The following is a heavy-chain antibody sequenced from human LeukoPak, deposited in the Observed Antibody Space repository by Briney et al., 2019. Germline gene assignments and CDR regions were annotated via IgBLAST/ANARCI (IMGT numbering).Heavy chain of an antibody. CDR3: AKGVRYFDWYDY. J-gene: IGHJ4*02. CDR2: INGSGGST. CDR1: GFTVSTYD. D-gene: IGHD3-9*01. Sequence: GTLRLSCAASGFTVSTYDMSWVRHAPGKGLEWVSAINGSGGSTYYADSVKGRFTISRDNSKNTLFLQMNSLRAEDTAVYYCAKGVRYFDWYDYWGQGTLVTVSS. V-gene: IGHV3-23*01.